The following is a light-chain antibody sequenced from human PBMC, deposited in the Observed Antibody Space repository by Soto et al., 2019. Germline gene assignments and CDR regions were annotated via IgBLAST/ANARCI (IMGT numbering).Light chain of an antibody. CDR1: QSVSSSY. Sequence: EIVLTQSPGTLSLSPGERATLSCRANQSVSSSYLAWYQQKPGQAPRLLIYDASSRATGIPDRFSGSGSGTDFTLTISRLEPEDFAVYYCQQDGSSPETFGQGTKVEIK. J-gene: IGKJ1*01. V-gene: IGKV3-20*01. CDR3: QQDGSSPET. CDR2: DAS.